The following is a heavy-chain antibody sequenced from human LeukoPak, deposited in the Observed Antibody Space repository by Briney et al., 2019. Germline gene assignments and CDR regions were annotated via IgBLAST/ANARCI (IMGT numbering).Heavy chain of an antibody. CDR1: GYTFTSYG. Sequence: ASVKVSCKASGYTFTSYGISWVRQAPGQGLEWMGWISAYNGNINYAQKLQGRVTMTTDTSTSTAYMELRSLRPDDTRVYYCASARYCSGGGCYHDAFDIWGQGTMVTVSS. CDR2: ISAYNGNI. CDR3: ASARYCSGGGCYHDAFDI. J-gene: IGHJ3*02. D-gene: IGHD2-15*01. V-gene: IGHV1-18*01.